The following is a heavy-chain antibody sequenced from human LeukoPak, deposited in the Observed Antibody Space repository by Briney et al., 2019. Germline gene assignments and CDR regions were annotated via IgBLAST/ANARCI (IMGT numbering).Heavy chain of an antibody. D-gene: IGHD2-21*02. CDR2: IYTSGGT. CDR1: RGSISSYH. V-gene: IGHV4-4*07. CDR3: AREGDYYFDY. J-gene: IGHJ4*02. Sequence: PSETLSLTCTVFRGSISSYHRNWIRQPAGKGLEWIGRIYTSGGTTCNPSLKSRVTISVDKSKNQFSLKLRSVTAADTAVYYCAREGDYYFDYWGQGTLVTVSS.